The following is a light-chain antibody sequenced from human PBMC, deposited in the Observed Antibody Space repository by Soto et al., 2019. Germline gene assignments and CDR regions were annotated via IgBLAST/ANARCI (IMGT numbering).Light chain of an antibody. CDR3: SSFAGSNNVL. V-gene: IGLV2-8*01. CDR1: NSDVCGYDF. J-gene: IGLJ3*02. CDR2: EVN. Sequence: QSALTQPPSASGSPGQSVTISCTGTNSDVCGYDFVSWYQQHPGKAPKLMIYEVNKRPSGVPDRFSGSKSGNTASLTVSGLQAEDEASYYCSSFAGSNNVLFGGGTQLTVL.